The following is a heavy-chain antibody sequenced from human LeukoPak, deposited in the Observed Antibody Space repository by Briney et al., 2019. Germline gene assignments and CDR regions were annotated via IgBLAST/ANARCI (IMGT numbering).Heavy chain of an antibody. Sequence: SETLSLTCNVSGGSISSYYWVWIRQPAGKGLEWIGRIYSSGSTNYNPSLKSRVTMSIDTSKHQFSLTLRSMTAADTAVYYCARGYSFFDYWGQGTLVTVSS. CDR3: ARGYSFFDY. V-gene: IGHV4-4*07. CDR1: GGSISSYY. CDR2: IYSSGST. D-gene: IGHD2-21*01. J-gene: IGHJ4*02.